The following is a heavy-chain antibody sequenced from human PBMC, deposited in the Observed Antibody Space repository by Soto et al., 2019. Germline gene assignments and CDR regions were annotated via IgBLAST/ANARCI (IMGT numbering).Heavy chain of an antibody. V-gene: IGHV3-30*18. CDR2: ISYDGINK. CDR3: AKDRWVRQLRSYFDY. CDR1: GFTFSSYG. J-gene: IGHJ4*02. D-gene: IGHD4-17*01. Sequence: QVQLVESGGGVVQPGRSLRLSCAASGFTFSSYGMHWVRQAPGKGLEWVAFISYDGINKYYADSVKGRFTISRDNSKNTLYLQMSSLRAEETAVYYCAKDRWVRQLRSYFDYWGLGTLVTVSS.